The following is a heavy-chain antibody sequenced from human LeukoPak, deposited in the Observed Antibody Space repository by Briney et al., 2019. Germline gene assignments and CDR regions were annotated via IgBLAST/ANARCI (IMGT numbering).Heavy chain of an antibody. CDR2: ISSNSNCT. CDR3: AREVSSPYYDY. J-gene: IGHJ4*02. D-gene: IGHD2-15*01. V-gene: IGHV3-11*06. Sequence: PGGCRILSCAASLFTFSDYDMSCIREAPPKRLFCVSYISSNSNCTNYADSVTGRFTISRANATNSLYLQMNSLTAEDTAVYYCAREVSSPYYDYWGPGTLVTVSS. CDR1: LFTFSDYD.